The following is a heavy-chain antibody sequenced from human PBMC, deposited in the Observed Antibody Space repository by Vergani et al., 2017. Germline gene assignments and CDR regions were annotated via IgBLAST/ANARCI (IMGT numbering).Heavy chain of an antibody. J-gene: IGHJ4*02. Sequence: QVQLVQSGAEVKKPGASVKVSCKASGYTFTGYYMHWVRQAPGQGLEWMGWINPNSGGPNYAQKFQGRVTMTRDTSISTAYMELSRLRSDDTAVYYCARGVVTWIQLCLGYWGQGTLVTVSS. D-gene: IGHD5-18*01. V-gene: IGHV1-2*02. CDR1: GYTFTGYY. CDR2: INPNSGGP. CDR3: ARGVVTWIQLCLGY.